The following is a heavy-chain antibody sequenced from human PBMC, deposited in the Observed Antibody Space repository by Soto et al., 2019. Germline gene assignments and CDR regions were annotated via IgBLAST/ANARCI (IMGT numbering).Heavy chain of an antibody. CDR3: ARGGQDFWSGPFDY. CDR2: IDTSGST. CDR1: GGSISNYY. Sequence: PSETLSLTCTVSGGSISNYYCYWIRQPAGKGLEWIGRIDTSGSTNYNPSLKSRVTMSVDTSKQEFSLKLSSVTAADTALYYCARGGQDFWSGPFDYWGRGALVTVSS. J-gene: IGHJ4*02. V-gene: IGHV4-4*07. D-gene: IGHD3-3*01.